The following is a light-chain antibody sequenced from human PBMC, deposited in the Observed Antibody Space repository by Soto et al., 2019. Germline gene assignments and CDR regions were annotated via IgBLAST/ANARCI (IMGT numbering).Light chain of an antibody. CDR3: SSYTSSSTLVV. V-gene: IGLV2-14*01. Sequence: QSALTQPASVSGSPGQSITISCTGTSSDVGGYNYVSWYQQHPGKAPKPMIYDVSNRPSGVSNRFSGSKSGNTASLTISGLQAEDEADYYCSSYTSSSTLVVFGTGTKLTV. CDR2: DVS. CDR1: SSDVGGYNY. J-gene: IGLJ1*01.